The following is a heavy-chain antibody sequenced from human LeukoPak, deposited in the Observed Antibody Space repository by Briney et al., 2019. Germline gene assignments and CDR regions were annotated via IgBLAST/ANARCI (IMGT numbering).Heavy chain of an antibody. D-gene: IGHD3-10*01. J-gene: IGHJ4*02. CDR1: GFIFSSYE. CDR3: ARDQPYYYGSGSYYPPTY. Sequence: WGSLRLSCAASGFIFSSYEMNWVRQAPGKGLEWVSYISSSGSTIYYADSVKGRFTISRDNAKNSLYLQMNSLRAEDTAVYYCARDQPYYYGSGSYYPPTYWGQGTLVTVSS. CDR2: ISSSGSTI. V-gene: IGHV3-48*03.